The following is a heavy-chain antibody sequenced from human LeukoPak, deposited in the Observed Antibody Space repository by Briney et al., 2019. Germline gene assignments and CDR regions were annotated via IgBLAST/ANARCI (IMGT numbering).Heavy chain of an antibody. V-gene: IGHV3-21*01. J-gene: IGHJ2*01. CDR3: ARHYYDVLTGDYWYFDL. CDR1: GFTFSSYS. D-gene: IGHD3-9*01. Sequence: GGSLRLSCAASGFTFSSYSMNWVRQAPRKGLEWVSSISSSSSYIYYADSVKGRFTISRDNAKNSLYLQMNSLRAEDTAVYYCARHYYDVLTGDYWYFDLWGRGILVTVSS. CDR2: ISSSSSYI.